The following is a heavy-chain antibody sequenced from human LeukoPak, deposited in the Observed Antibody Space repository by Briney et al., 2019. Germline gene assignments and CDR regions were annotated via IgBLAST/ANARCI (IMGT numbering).Heavy chain of an antibody. D-gene: IGHD3-16*01. CDR3: ARLRVSRGDNYFDY. J-gene: IGHJ4*02. V-gene: IGHV4-38-2*01. Sequence: NPSETLSLTCAVSGYSISSGYYWGWIRQPPGKGLEWIGSIYHSGSTYYNPSLKSRVTISVDTSKNQFSLKLSSVTAADTAVHYCARLRVSRGDNYFDYWGQGTLVTVSS. CDR2: IYHSGST. CDR1: GYSISSGYY.